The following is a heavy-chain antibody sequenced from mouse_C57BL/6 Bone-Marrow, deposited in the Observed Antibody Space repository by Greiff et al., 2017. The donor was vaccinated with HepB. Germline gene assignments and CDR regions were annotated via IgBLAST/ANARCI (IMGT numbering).Heavy chain of an antibody. V-gene: IGHV1-42*01. D-gene: IGHD2-3*01. CDR2: INPSTGGT. CDR1: GYSFTGYY. Sequence: EVQLQQSGPELVKPGASVKISCKASGYSFTGYYMNWVKQSPEKSLEWIGEINPSTGGTTYNQKFKAKATLTVDKSSSTAYMQLKSLTSEDSAVYYCARGDDGYPHFDYWGQGTTLTVSS. CDR3: ARGDDGYPHFDY. J-gene: IGHJ2*01.